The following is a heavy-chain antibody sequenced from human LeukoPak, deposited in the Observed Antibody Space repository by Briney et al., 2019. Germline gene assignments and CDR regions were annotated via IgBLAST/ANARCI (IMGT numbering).Heavy chain of an antibody. V-gene: IGHV4-4*07. CDR3: ARDHTPYYDSSGYRDDAFDI. J-gene: IGHJ3*02. CDR2: IYTSGST. CDR1: GGSISSYY. D-gene: IGHD3-22*01. Sequence: PSETLSLTCTDSGGSISSYYWSWIRQPAGKGLEWIGRIYTSGSTNYNPSLKSRVTMSVDTSKNQFSLKLSSVTAADTAVYYCARDHTPYYDSSGYRDDAFDIWGQGTMVTVSS.